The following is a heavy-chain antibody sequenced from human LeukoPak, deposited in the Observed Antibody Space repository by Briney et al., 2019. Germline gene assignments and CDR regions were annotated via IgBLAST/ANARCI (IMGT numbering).Heavy chain of an antibody. J-gene: IGHJ4*02. CDR1: GFTVSSNY. CDR2: ISSSGSTR. Sequence: GGSLRLSCAASGFTVSSNYMSWVRQAPGKGLEWISYISSSGSTRYYADSVKGRFTISKDSARNSLYLQMNSLRVEDTAVYYCARSPRAGYCSGGSCYLDYWGPGTLVTVSS. D-gene: IGHD2-15*01. V-gene: IGHV3-11*04. CDR3: ARSPRAGYCSGGSCYLDY.